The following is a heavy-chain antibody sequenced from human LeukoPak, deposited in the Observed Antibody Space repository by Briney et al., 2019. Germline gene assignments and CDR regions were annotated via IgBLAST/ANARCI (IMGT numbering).Heavy chain of an antibody. D-gene: IGHD3-22*01. V-gene: IGHV1-69*02. J-gene: IGHJ5*02. Sequence: SVKVSCKASGGTFSSYTISWVRQAPGQGLEWMGWVIPILGIANYAQKFQGRVTITADKSTSTAYMELSSLRSEDTAVYYCARNDYYDSSGYHYWFDPWAREPWSPSPQ. CDR3: ARNDYYDSSGYHYWFDP. CDR1: GGTFSSYT. CDR2: VIPILGIA.